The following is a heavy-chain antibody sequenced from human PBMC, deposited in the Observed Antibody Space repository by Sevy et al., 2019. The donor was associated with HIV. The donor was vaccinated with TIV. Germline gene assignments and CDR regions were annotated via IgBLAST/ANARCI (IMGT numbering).Heavy chain of an antibody. CDR1: GASISSDY. V-gene: IGHV4-59*01. Sequence: WETLSLTCTVSGASISSDYWTWIRQPPGKELEWIGYIDYSGSTKYNPSLQSRVTISINTSKNQFSLKLSSVTAADTAVYYCARAIRVKEALAFDIWGQGTMVTVSS. J-gene: IGHJ3*02. CDR3: ARAIRVKEALAFDI. CDR2: IDYSGST.